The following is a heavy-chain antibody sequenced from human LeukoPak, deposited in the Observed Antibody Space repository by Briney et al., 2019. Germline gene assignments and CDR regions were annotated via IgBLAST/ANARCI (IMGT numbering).Heavy chain of an antibody. CDR3: AKVMPLYQLQWGLYDY. J-gene: IGHJ4*02. Sequence: GGSLRLSCVVSGLTVSSNYMSWVRQAPGMGLEWVSAISGSGGSTYYADSVKGRFTISRDNSKNTLYLQMNSLRAEDTAVYYCAKVMPLYQLQWGLYDYWGQGTLVTVSS. V-gene: IGHV3-23*01. D-gene: IGHD2-2*01. CDR1: GLTVSSNY. CDR2: ISGSGGST.